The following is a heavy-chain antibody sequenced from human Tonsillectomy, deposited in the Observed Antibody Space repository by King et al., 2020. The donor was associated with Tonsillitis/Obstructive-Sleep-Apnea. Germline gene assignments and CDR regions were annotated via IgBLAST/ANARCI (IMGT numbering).Heavy chain of an antibody. CDR3: ARAPYYGDDY. CDR1: GGSFSGYF. J-gene: IGHJ4*02. D-gene: IGHD4-17*01. V-gene: IGHV4-34*01. CDR2: INHSGST. Sequence: QVQLQQWGAGLLKPSETLSLTCAVYGGSFSGYFWSWIRQPPGEGLEWIGKINHSGSTNYNPSLKSRVTMSVDTSKNQFFRMLSTVTAADTAVYYCARAPYYGDDYWGQGALVTVSS.